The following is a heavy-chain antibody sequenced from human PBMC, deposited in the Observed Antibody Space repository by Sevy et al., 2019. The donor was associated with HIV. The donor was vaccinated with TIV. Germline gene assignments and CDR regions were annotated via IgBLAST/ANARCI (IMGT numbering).Heavy chain of an antibody. CDR1: GFAFNTFG. D-gene: IGHD2-2*01. V-gene: IGHV3-33*01. CDR3: ARDRYCSTSRCYNWIDP. J-gene: IGHJ5*02. CDR2: ISFDENIE. Sequence: GGSLRLSCAASGFAFNTFGMHWVRRAPGKGLEWVAFISFDENIEYYADSVKGRFTISRDNSKNMLYLQMNSLRAEDTAMYCCARDRYCSTSRCYNWIDPWGQGTLVTVSS.